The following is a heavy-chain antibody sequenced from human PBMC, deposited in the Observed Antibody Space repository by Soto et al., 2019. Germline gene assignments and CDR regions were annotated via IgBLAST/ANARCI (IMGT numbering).Heavy chain of an antibody. J-gene: IGHJ4*02. CDR1: GGPISSYY. V-gene: IGHV4-59*01. CDR2: VFYTGST. D-gene: IGHD2-2*01. Sequence: SETLSLTCSVSGGPISSYYWNWIRQPPGKGLEWIGYVFYTGSTDYNPSLKSRVTMSIDTSRNQFSLKLTSVSAADTAVYYCARAFGSTMPSLVWGQGTLVTVSS. CDR3: ARAFGSTMPSLV.